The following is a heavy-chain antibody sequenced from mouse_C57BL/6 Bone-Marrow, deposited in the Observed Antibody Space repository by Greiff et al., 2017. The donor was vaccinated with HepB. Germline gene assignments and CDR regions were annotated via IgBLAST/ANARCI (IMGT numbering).Heavy chain of an antibody. D-gene: IGHD2-5*01. V-gene: IGHV14-3*01. J-gene: IGHJ1*03. CDR2: IDPANGNT. CDR3: ARYSNYVWYFDV. Sequence: VQLKESVAELVRPGASVKLSCTASGFNIKNTYMHWVKQRPEQGLEWIGRIDPANGNTKYALKFQGKATITADTSSNTAYLHLTSLTSEDTAIYYCARYSNYVWYFDVWGTGTTVTVSS. CDR1: GFNIKNTY.